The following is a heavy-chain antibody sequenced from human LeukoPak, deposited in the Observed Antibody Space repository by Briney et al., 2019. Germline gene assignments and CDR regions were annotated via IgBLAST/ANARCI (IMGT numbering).Heavy chain of an antibody. CDR3: ARGPLRFLGGIDY. J-gene: IGHJ4*02. D-gene: IGHD3-3*01. V-gene: IGHV1-69*13. CDR2: IIPIFGTA. CDR1: GGTFSSYV. Sequence: ASVKDSCKASGGTFSSYVISWVRQAPGQGLEWMGGIIPIFGTANYAQNFQGRVTITADDSTSTAYMALSTLRSEDTAVYYCARGPLRFLGGIDYWGQGTLVTVSS.